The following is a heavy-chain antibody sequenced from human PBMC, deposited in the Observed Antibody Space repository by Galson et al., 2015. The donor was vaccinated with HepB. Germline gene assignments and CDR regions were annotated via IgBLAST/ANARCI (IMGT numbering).Heavy chain of an antibody. CDR1: GFTFSSYA. D-gene: IGHD6-19*01. Sequence: SLRLSCAASGFTFSSYAMHWVRQAPGKGLEWVAVISYDGSNKYYADSVKGRFTISRDNSKNTLYLQMNSLRAEDTAVYYCARGRRSSGRYMGMDVWGQGTTVTVSS. CDR3: ARGRRSSGRYMGMDV. V-gene: IGHV3-30-3*01. J-gene: IGHJ6*02. CDR2: ISYDGSNK.